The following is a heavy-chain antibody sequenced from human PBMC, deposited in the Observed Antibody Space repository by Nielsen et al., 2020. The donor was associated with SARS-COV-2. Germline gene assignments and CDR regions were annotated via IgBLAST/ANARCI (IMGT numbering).Heavy chain of an antibody. D-gene: IGHD6-19*01. V-gene: IGHV3-20*01. CDR3: ATEAVADDWYFDL. J-gene: IGHJ2*01. CDR1: GFTFDDNA. CDR2: INWNGNTR. Sequence: GESLKISCAASGFTFDDNAMGWVRQGPGKGLEWLAGINWNGNTRFYADSVRGRFTISRDNAKNSLYLQMNSLRAEDTALYHRATEAVADDWYFDLWGRGTLVTVSS.